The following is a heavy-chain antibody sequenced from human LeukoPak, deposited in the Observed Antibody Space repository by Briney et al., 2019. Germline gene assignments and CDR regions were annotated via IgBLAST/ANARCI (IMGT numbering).Heavy chain of an antibody. V-gene: IGHV4-59*01. CDR3: ARITGSRFDY. D-gene: IGHD1-14*01. J-gene: IGHJ4*02. Sequence: SETLSLTCTVSGGSISSYYWSWIRQPPGKGLEWIGYIYYSGSTNYNPSLKSRVTISVDTSKNQFSLKLSSVTAADTAVYYCARITGSRFDYWGQGTLVTVSS. CDR1: GGSISSYY. CDR2: IYYSGST.